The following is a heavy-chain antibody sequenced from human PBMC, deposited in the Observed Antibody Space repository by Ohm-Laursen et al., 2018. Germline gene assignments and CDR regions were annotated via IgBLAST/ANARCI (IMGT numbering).Heavy chain of an antibody. CDR1: GFTFSNNA. D-gene: IGHD3-22*01. CDR2: ISGSGGST. J-gene: IGHJ2*01. CDR3: AKTDSSGYYFYSFYFDL. Sequence: GSLRLSCTASGFTFSNNAMSWVRQAPGKGLEWVSAISGSGGSTYYADSVKGRFTISRDNSKNTLYLQMNSLRAEDTAVYYCAKTDSSGYYFYSFYFDLWGRGTLVTVSS. V-gene: IGHV3-23*01.